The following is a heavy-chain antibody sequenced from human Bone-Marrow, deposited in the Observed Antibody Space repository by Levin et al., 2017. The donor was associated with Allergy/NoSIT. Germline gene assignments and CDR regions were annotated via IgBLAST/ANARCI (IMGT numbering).Heavy chain of an antibody. V-gene: IGHV3-23*01. D-gene: IGHD3-22*01. J-gene: IGHJ4*02. CDR3: AGYDTSAYHSPFDY. Sequence: GGSLRLSCAASGFIFRNYAMNWVRQAPGKGLEWVSQISGSGGNTHYVDSVKGRFTISRDNSKNTLYLQMNSLRVEDTAVYYCAGYDTSAYHSPFDYWGQGTLVTVSS. CDR2: ISGSGGNT. CDR1: GFIFRNYA.